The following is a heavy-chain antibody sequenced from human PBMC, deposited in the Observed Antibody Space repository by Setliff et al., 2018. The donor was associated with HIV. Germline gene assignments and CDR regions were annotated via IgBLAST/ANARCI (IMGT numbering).Heavy chain of an antibody. CDR1: GGSISSSNYY. CDR3: ARHASGDSVPPISYWFDP. CDR2: FYYSGNT. V-gene: IGHV4-39*06. J-gene: IGHJ5*02. Sequence: SETLSLTCSVSGGSISSSNYYGGWIRQPPGKGLEWIGSFYYSGNTYYSPSLKSRVTISIDTSKNQFPLKLSSVTAADTAVYFCARHASGDSVPPISYWFDPWGQGTLVTVSS. D-gene: IGHD4-17*01.